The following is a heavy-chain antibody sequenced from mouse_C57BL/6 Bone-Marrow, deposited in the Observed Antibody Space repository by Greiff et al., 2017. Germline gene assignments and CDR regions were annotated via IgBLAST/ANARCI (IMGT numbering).Heavy chain of an antibody. CDR3: ARPDYYGSSGAMDY. V-gene: IGHV5-12*01. Sequence: DVKLVESGGGLVQPGGSLKLSCAASGFTFSDYYMYWVRQTPEKRLEWVAYISNGGGSTYYPDTVKGRFTISRDNAKNTLYLQMSRLKSEDTAMYYCARPDYYGSSGAMDYWGQGTSVTVSS. CDR1: GFTFSDYY. J-gene: IGHJ4*01. CDR2: ISNGGGST. D-gene: IGHD1-1*01.